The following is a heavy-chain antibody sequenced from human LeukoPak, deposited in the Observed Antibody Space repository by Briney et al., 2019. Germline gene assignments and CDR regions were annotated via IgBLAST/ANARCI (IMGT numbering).Heavy chain of an antibody. J-gene: IGHJ5*02. Sequence: ASVKVSCKASGGTFSSYTISWVRQAPGQGLEWMGRIIPILGIANYAQKSQGRVTITADKSTSTAYMELSSLRSEDTAVYYCARGVVDIVVVPAAMGGWFDPWGQGTLVTVSS. CDR3: ARGVVDIVVVPAAMGGWFDP. CDR2: IIPILGIA. V-gene: IGHV1-69*02. D-gene: IGHD2-2*03. CDR1: GGTFSSYT.